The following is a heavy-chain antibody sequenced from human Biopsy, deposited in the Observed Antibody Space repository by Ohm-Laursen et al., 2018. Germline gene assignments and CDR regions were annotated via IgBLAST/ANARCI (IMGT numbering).Heavy chain of an antibody. V-gene: IGHV1-2*02. CDR3: ARASAYGVFDI. CDR2: IDPNSGRA. D-gene: IGHD4/OR15-4a*01. CDR1: GYTFTGFS. J-gene: IGHJ3*02. Sequence: SVKVSCKASGYTFTGFSCHWVRQAPGQRLEWVGWIDPNSGRANYAQKFQGRITMTTDTSIITAYLEVSSLTSDDAAVYFCARASAYGVFDIWGQGTTVTVSS.